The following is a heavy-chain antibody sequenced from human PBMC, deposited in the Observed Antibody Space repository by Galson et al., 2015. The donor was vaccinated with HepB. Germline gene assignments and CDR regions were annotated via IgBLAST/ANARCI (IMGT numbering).Heavy chain of an antibody. CDR3: ARDLGTTVTTVGY. J-gene: IGHJ4*02. V-gene: IGHV3-30-3*01. Sequence: SLRLSCAASGFTFSSYAMHWVRQAPGKGLEWVSVISYDGSNKYYADSVKGRFTISRDNAKNSLFLQMNSLRAEDTAVYYCARDLGTTVTTVGYWGQGTLVTVSS. CDR1: GFTFSSYA. D-gene: IGHD4-17*01. CDR2: ISYDGSNK.